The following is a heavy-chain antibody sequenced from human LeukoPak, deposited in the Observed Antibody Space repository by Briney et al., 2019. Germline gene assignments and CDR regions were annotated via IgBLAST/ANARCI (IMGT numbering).Heavy chain of an antibody. CDR2: IIPIFGTA. D-gene: IGHD3-3*01. J-gene: IGHJ6*03. Sequence: ASVKVSCKASGGTFNSYAISWVRQAPGQGLEWMGRIIPIFGTANYAQRFQGRVTITTDESTSTAYMELSSLRSEDTAVYYCASEYYDFWSGYYYYYYMDVWGKGTTVTVSS. V-gene: IGHV1-69*05. CDR3: ASEYYDFWSGYYYYYYMDV. CDR1: GGTFNSYA.